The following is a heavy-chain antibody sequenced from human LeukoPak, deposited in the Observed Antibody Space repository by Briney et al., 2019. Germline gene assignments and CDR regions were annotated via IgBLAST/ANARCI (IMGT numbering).Heavy chain of an antibody. J-gene: IGHJ6*02. CDR1: GGSISSYY. D-gene: IGHD3-22*01. CDR3: ARGSSGYYARGYYYYGMDV. V-gene: IGHV4-59*08. CDR2: IYYSGST. Sequence: PSETLSLTCTVCGGSISSYYWSWIRQPPGKGLEWIGYIYYSGSTNYNPSLKSRVTISVDTSKNQFSLKLSSVTAADTAVYYCARGSSGYYARGYYYYGMDVWGQGTTVTVSS.